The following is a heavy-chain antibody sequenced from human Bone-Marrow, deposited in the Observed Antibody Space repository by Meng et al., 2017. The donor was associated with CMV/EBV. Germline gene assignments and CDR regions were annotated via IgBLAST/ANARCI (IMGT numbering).Heavy chain of an antibody. Sequence: VQLVQSGAEVKKPGASVKVSCKASGYTFTSYGISWVRQAPGQGLEWMGWISAYNGNTNYAQKLHGRVTMTTGTSTSTAYMELRSLRSDDTAVYYCAVTYYYDSSGYYSFDYWGQGTLVTVSS. CDR3: AVTYYYDSSGYYSFDY. CDR2: ISAYNGNT. D-gene: IGHD3-22*01. V-gene: IGHV1-18*01. J-gene: IGHJ4*02. CDR1: GYTFTSYG.